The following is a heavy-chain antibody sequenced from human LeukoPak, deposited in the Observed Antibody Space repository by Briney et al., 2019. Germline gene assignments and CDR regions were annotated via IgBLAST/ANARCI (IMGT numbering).Heavy chain of an antibody. CDR3: ARQLGAYSYPFDI. CDR2: IYYSGST. J-gene: IGHJ3*02. D-gene: IGHD3-16*01. CDR1: GGSISSDDYY. Sequence: SETLSLTCTVSGGSISSDDYYWSWIRQPPGKGLEWIGSIYYSGSTLYNPSLTSRVTISVDTSKNQFSLRLNSVTAADTAVYYCARQLGAYSYPFDIWGQGTKVTVSS. V-gene: IGHV4-39*01.